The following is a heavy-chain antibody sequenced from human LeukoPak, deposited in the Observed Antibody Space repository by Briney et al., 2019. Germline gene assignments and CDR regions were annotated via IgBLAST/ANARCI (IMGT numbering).Heavy chain of an antibody. CDR3: ARGGTVPFLDY. Sequence: GGSLRLSCAASGFTFSSYDMHWVRQATGKGLEWVSAIGTAGDTYYPGSVKGRFTISRENAKNSLYLQMNSLRAGDTAAYYCARGGTVPFLDYWGQGTLVTVSS. D-gene: IGHD1/OR15-1a*01. J-gene: IGHJ4*02. V-gene: IGHV3-13*01. CDR1: GFTFSSYD. CDR2: IGTAGDT.